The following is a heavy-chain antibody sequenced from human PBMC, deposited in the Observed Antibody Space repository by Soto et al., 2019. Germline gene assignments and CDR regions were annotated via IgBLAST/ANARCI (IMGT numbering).Heavy chain of an antibody. Sequence: ASVKVSCKASGFTFTSSAVQWVRQARGQRLEWIGWIVVGSGYTNYAQKFQERVTITRDMSTSTAYMELSSLRSEDTAVYYCAKDRSYYGAGSFFDYWGQGTLVTVS. CDR3: AKDRSYYGAGSFFDY. V-gene: IGHV1-58*01. D-gene: IGHD3-10*01. CDR2: IVVGSGYT. J-gene: IGHJ4*02. CDR1: GFTFTSSA.